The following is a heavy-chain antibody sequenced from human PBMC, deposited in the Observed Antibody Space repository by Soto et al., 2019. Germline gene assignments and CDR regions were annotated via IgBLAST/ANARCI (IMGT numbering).Heavy chain of an antibody. CDR3: ARGPNYYDRSGYYYPLDY. CDR2: IYYSGST. CDR1: GDSISSYY. J-gene: IGHJ4*02. Sequence: SETLSLSYTVSGDSISSYYLTGIRQPPGKGLEWIGYIYYSGSTNYNPSLKSRVTISVDTSKNQFSLKLSSVTAADTAVYYCARGPNYYDRSGYYYPLDYWGQGTLVTVSS. D-gene: IGHD3-22*01. V-gene: IGHV4-59*01.